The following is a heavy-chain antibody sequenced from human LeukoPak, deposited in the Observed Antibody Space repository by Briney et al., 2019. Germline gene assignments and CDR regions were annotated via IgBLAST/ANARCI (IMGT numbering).Heavy chain of an antibody. CDR3: AGQGSDYYYGMDV. J-gene: IGHJ6*02. Sequence: PSETLSLTCTVSGGSVSSGSYYWSWIRQPPGKGLEWIGYIYYSGSTNYNPSLKSRVTISVDTSKNQFSLKLSSVTAADTAVYYCAGQGSDYYYGMDVWGQGTTVTVSS. CDR1: GGSVSSGSYY. D-gene: IGHD1-26*01. V-gene: IGHV4-61*01. CDR2: IYYSGST.